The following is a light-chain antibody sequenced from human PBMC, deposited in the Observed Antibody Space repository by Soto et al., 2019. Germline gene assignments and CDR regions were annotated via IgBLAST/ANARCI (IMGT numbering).Light chain of an antibody. CDR1: QSVRSN. CDR3: QQYNNWPAIT. CDR2: GAS. V-gene: IGKV3D-15*01. J-gene: IGKJ5*01. Sequence: EIVMTQSPATLSVSPGERATLSCRASQSVRSNLAWYQQKPGQAPRLLIYGASTRATGIPDRFSGSGSGTEFTLTISRLQSEDFAVYYCQQYNNWPAITFGQGTRLEIK.